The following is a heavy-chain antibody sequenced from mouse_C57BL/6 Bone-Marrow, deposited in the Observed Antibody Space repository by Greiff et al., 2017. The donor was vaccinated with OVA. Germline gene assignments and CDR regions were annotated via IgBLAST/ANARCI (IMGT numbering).Heavy chain of an antibody. J-gene: IGHJ1*03. D-gene: IGHD2-3*01. CDR2: IYPGGGYT. CDR1: GYTFTNYW. Sequence: VQLQQSGAALVRPGTSVKMSCTASGYTFTNYWIGWAQQRPGHGLEWIGDIYPGGGYTNYNEKLKGKATLTADKSSSTAYMQFSSLTSEDSAIYYCARRGWLLRGWYFDVWGTGTTVTVSS. V-gene: IGHV1-63*01. CDR3: ARRGWLLRGWYFDV.